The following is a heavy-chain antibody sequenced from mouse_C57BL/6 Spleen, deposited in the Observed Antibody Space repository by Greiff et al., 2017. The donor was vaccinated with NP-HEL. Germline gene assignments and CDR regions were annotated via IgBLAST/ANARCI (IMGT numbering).Heavy chain of an antibody. J-gene: IGHJ2*01. Sequence: VQRVESGAELARPGASVKMSCKASGYTFTSYTMHWVKQRPGQGLEWIGYINPSSGYTKYNQKFKDKATLTADKSSSTAYMQLSSLTSEDSAVYYCARSEDDGYYSFFDYWGQGTTLTVSS. CDR1: GYTFTSYT. V-gene: IGHV1-4*01. CDR2: INPSSGYT. D-gene: IGHD2-3*01. CDR3: ARSEDDGYYSFFDY.